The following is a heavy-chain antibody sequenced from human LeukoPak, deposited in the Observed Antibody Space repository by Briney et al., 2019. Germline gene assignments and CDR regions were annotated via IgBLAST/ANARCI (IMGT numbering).Heavy chain of an antibody. CDR2: ISYDGSNK. V-gene: IGHV3-30*18. Sequence: PGGSLRLSCAASGFTFSSYGMHWVRQAPGKGLEWVAVISYDGSNKYYADSVKGRFTISRDNSKNTLYLQMNSLRAEDTAVYYCAKEGFVGGQQLVPTFDYWGQGTLVTVSS. CDR1: GFTFSSYG. D-gene: IGHD6-13*01. J-gene: IGHJ4*02. CDR3: AKEGFVGGQQLVPTFDY.